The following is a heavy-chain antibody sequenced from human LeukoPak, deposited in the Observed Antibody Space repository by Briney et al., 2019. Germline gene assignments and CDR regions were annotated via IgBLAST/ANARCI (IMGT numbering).Heavy chain of an antibody. CDR2: FYNRGTT. CDR3: ARDFKYYGSSGYYAFDI. D-gene: IGHD3-22*01. CDR1: GGSISGYY. J-gene: IGHJ3*02. V-gene: IGHV4-59*01. Sequence: SETLSLTCTVSGGSISGYYWGWIRQPPGKGLEWMGYFYNRGTTNYNPSLKSRITMSVDTSKNQFSLKLTSVTAADTAVYYCARDFKYYGSSGYYAFDIWGQGTMVTVSS.